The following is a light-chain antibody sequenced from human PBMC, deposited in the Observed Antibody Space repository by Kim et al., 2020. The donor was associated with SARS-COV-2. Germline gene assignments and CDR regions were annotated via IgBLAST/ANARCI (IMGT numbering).Light chain of an antibody. CDR3: QVWDSDSDHLV. V-gene: IGLV3-21*04. CDR2: YDI. CDR1: NIGRKS. J-gene: IGLJ3*02. Sequence: PGERARSPCGGGNIGRKSVQWYQRRPGQAHVAVMFYDIDRHSGIPDRFSGSNSGNTATLTINRVDAGDEADYFCQVWDSDSDHLVFGGGTQLTVL.